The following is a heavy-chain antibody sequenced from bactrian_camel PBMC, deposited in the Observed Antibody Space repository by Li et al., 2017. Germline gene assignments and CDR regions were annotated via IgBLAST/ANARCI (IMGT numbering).Heavy chain of an antibody. Sequence: HVQLVESGRGSVDAGGSLTLSCAASGSGYISGTACMGWFRQVTGKEREGIAAIAPATGTTFYSDSVKGRFTISHDVAKRTLSLQMSNIEADDTATYYCAAELTDDCVSGSWSPPHSEGLGTHVTVS. D-gene: IGHD3*01. CDR1: GSGYISGTAC. CDR2: IAPATGTT. V-gene: IGHV3S54*01. J-gene: IGHJ4*01.